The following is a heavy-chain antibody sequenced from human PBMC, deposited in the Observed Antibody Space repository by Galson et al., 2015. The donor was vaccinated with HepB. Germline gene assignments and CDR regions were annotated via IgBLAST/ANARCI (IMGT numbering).Heavy chain of an antibody. CDR2: ISSTGTTI. D-gene: IGHD3-10*01. V-gene: IGHV3-48*02. CDR1: GFTLSTYT. J-gene: IGHJ2*01. Sequence: SLRLSCAASGFTLSTYTMNWVRQAPGKGLESVSYISSTGTTIYYADSVKGRFIVSRDNAQNSLDLQMNSLRDEDTAVYYCARVFFGSGNSPAYWYFDLWGRGTLVTVSS. CDR3: ARVFFGSGNSPAYWYFDL.